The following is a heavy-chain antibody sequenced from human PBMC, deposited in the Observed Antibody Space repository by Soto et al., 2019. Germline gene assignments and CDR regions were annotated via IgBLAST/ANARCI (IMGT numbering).Heavy chain of an antibody. CDR3: AKELRVLRDGYNGQFDD. V-gene: IGHV3-30*18. J-gene: IGHJ4*02. CDR1: GLSFSSFG. Sequence: QVQLVESGGGVVQPGRSLRLSCAASGLSFSSFGMHWVRQAPGKGPEWVEVISFDGSAKHYGDSVKGRFTVSRDNSKNTLFLQMDSLRAEDTAVYYCAKELRVLRDGYNGQFDDWGQGTLVTVSA. CDR2: ISFDGSAK. D-gene: IGHD5-18*01.